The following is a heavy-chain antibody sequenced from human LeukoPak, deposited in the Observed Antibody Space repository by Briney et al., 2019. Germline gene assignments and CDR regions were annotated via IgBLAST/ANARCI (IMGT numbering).Heavy chain of an antibody. CDR2: ISYDGSNK. Sequence: GGSLRLSCAASGFTFSSYGIHWVRQAPGKGLEWVAVISYDGSNKYYADSVKGRFTISRDNSKNTLYLQMNSLRAEDTAVYYCANLPNYYDSSGTYYFDYWGQGTLVTVSS. CDR1: GFTFSSYG. D-gene: IGHD3-22*01. CDR3: ANLPNYYDSSGTYYFDY. V-gene: IGHV3-30*18. J-gene: IGHJ4*02.